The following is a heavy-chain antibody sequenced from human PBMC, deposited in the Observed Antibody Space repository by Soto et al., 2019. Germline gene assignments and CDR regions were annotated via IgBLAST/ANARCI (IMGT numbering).Heavy chain of an antibody. CDR1: GFTFSSYS. V-gene: IGHV3-21*01. Sequence: GGSLRLSCAASGFTFSSYSMNWVRQAPGKGLEWVSSVSRSSDYIYYADSAKGRFTISRDNAKNSLFLQMNSLRAEDTAVYYCARDVELGTVYSFVYWGQGSLVTVSS. J-gene: IGHJ4*02. CDR2: VSRSSDYI. D-gene: IGHD1-26*01. CDR3: ARDVELGTVYSFVY.